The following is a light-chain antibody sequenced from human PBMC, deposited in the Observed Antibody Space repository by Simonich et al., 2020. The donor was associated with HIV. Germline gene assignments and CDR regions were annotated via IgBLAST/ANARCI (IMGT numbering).Light chain of an antibody. J-gene: IGLJ2*01. Sequence: QSALTQPASVSGSPGQSITISCTGTSSDIGGSNFVSWYQQHPGKAPKLMIYDVSKLPSGVSNRFSGSKSGNTASLTISGLQAEDEADYDCCSYAGIVVFGGGTKLTVL. CDR2: DVS. CDR1: SSDIGGSNF. CDR3: CSYAGIVV. V-gene: IGLV2-23*02.